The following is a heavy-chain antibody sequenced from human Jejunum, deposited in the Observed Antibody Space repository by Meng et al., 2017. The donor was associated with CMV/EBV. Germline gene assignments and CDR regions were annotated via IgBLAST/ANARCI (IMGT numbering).Heavy chain of an antibody. J-gene: IGHJ5*02. CDR1: GVSVSCNY. D-gene: IGHD5-18*01. CDR3: VRNLGYTYGLVS. V-gene: IGHV3-66*01. CDR2: IYRGGTT. Sequence: EAQVVELGVGLVQPGESLRLMCAVGGVSVSCNYMSWVRQAPGKGLEWVTLIYRGGTTFYADSLKGRFTIFRDNSKNVLYLQMNSVRAEDTALYHCVRNLGYTYGLVSWGQGTLVTVSS.